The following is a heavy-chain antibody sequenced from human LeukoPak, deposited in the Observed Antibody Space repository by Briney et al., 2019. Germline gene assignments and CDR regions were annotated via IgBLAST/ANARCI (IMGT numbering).Heavy chain of an antibody. J-gene: IGHJ4*02. V-gene: IGHV3-48*04. D-gene: IGHD6-6*01. CDR3: ASGAAARLFDY. Sequence: PGGSLRLSCAASGFTFSSYSMNWVRQAPGKGLEWVSYISSSGSTIYYADSVKGRFTISRDNAKNSLYLQMNSLRAEDTAVYYCASGAAARLFDYWGQGTLVTVSS. CDR2: ISSSGSTI. CDR1: GFTFSSYS.